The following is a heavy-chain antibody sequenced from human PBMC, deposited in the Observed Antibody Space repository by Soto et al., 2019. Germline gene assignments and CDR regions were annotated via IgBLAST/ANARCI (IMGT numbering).Heavy chain of an antibody. Sequence: QLQLQESGSGLVKPSQTLSLTCAVSGGSISSGGYSWSWIRQPPWKGLEWIGYIYHSGSTYYNPSLKCRVPISVYRSKNQFSLKLSSVSAADTDVYYCSREPRITQACCIGGHGKRVTVSS. D-gene: IGHD3-10*01. CDR1: GGSISSGGYS. V-gene: IGHV4-30-2*01. CDR3: SREPRITQACCI. CDR2: IYHSGST. J-gene: IGHJ3*02.